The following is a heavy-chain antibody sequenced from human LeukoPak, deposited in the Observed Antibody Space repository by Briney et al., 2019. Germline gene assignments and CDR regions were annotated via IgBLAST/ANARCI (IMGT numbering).Heavy chain of an antibody. V-gene: IGHV1-18*04. J-gene: IGHJ4*02. D-gene: IGHD2-15*01. CDR2: LGAYNGDT. CDR3: TRDHCSGDNCPSFDY. Sequence: ASLKVSCKPSGYTLTSFGTSWVRQTPGQGLEWMGWLGAYNGDTNYAQKFQGRVTMTTDTSTSTAYMDKRSVRYDDTAVYICTRDHCSGDNCPSFDYWGQGTLVTVSS. CDR1: GYTLTSFG.